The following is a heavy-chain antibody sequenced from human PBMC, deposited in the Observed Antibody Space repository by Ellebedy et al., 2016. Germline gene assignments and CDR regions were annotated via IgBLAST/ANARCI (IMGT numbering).Heavy chain of an antibody. D-gene: IGHD2-2*01. CDR1: GFTFSSYS. Sequence: GGSLRLSXAASGFTFSSYSMNWVRQAPGKGLEWVSYISSSSSTIYYADSVKGRFTISRDNAKNSLYLQMNSLRAEDTAVYYCAKDQGVVVPAAMDYYYGMDVWGQGTTVTVSS. V-gene: IGHV3-48*01. J-gene: IGHJ6*02. CDR3: AKDQGVVVPAAMDYYYGMDV. CDR2: ISSSSSTI.